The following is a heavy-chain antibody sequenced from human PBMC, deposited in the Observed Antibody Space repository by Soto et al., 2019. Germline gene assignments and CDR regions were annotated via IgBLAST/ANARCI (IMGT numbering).Heavy chain of an antibody. CDR2: IYPSGRA. J-gene: IGHJ2*01. V-gene: IGHV4-4*07. D-gene: IGHD5-18*01. CDR1: GGSITNHY. Sequence: QVQLQESGPRLVTPSETLTLTCSLSGGSITNHYWGWIRKPPGKGLEFIGRIYPSGRAHYNPSLQSRVTMSVDTSKNQFSLKVNSVTAADTAIYYCAREYDVNTAVDYCYFDLWGRGTLVTVSS. CDR3: AREYDVNTAVDYCYFDL.